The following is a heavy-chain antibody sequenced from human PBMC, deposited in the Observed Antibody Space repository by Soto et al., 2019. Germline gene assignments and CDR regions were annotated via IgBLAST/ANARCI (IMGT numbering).Heavy chain of an antibody. V-gene: IGHV4-34*01. CDR1: VGSFSGYY. Sequence: PSETLSLTWAVYVGSFSGYYWNWIRQPPGKGLEWIGEIDHSGYTNYNPSLKSRVTISVDTSKNQFSLRLTSVTAADTAVYYCARVRDWFDPWGQGTLVTVSP. D-gene: IGHD3-3*01. J-gene: IGHJ5*02. CDR3: ARVRDWFDP. CDR2: IDHSGYT.